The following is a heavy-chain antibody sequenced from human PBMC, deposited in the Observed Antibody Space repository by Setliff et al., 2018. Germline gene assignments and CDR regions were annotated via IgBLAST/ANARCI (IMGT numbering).Heavy chain of an antibody. CDR1: GGSVSSTSHY. Sequence: SETLSLTCNVSGGSVSSTSHYWGWVRQPPEERLEWIAEFDHSGTTKYNPSLMGRVTISVDTSKNQFSLRLTYVAAADTAVYYCATPRRDDLDTPFDTFDIWGQGTMVTVSS. CDR3: ATPRRDDLDTPFDTFDI. J-gene: IGHJ3*02. D-gene: IGHD3-3*01. V-gene: IGHV4-39*07. CDR2: FDHSGTT.